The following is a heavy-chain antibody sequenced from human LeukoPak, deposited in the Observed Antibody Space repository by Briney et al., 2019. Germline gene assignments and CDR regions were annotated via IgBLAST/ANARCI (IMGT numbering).Heavy chain of an antibody. CDR2: INPSGGST. D-gene: IGHD3-22*01. Sequence: GALVKVSCKASGYTFTSYYMHWVRQAPGQGLEWMGIINPSGGSTSYAQKFQGRVTMTRDTSTSTVYMELSSLRSEDTAVYYCARDAYYYDSSGYCYDAFDIWGQGTMVTVSS. CDR1: GYTFTSYY. J-gene: IGHJ3*02. V-gene: IGHV1-46*01. CDR3: ARDAYYYDSSGYCYDAFDI.